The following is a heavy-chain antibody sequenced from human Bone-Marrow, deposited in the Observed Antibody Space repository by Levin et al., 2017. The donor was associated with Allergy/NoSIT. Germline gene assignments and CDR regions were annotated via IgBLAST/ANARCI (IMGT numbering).Heavy chain of an antibody. CDR2: MHNSGST. CDR3: ARSAMPYGSGSMTHSSEYFQY. CDR1: GGSISRYY. D-gene: IGHD3-10*01. V-gene: IGHV4-59*01. Sequence: PSETLSLTCSVSGGSISRYYWSWIRQPPGKGLEWIGYMHNSGSTNYNPSLKSRVAISADTSKNQFSLRLSSVTAADTAVYYCARSAMPYGSGSMTHSSEYFQYWGQGTLVTVSS. J-gene: IGHJ1*01.